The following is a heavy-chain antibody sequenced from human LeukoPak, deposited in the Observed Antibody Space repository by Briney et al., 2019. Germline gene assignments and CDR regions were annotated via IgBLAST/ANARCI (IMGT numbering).Heavy chain of an antibody. V-gene: IGHV3-48*01. Sequence: GGSLRLSCAASGFTFSSYWMSWVRQAPGKGLEWVSYISSSSSTIYYADSVKGRFTISRDNSKNTLYLQMNSLRAEDTAVYYCARAVAYEEYYDFWSGYFSSPDYWGQGTLVTVSS. CDR1: GFTFSSYW. J-gene: IGHJ4*02. CDR3: ARAVAYEEYYDFWSGYFSSPDY. D-gene: IGHD3-3*01. CDR2: ISSSSSTI.